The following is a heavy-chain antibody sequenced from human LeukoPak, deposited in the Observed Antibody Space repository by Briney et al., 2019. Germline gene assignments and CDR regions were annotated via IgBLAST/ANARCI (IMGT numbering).Heavy chain of an antibody. J-gene: IGHJ4*02. V-gene: IGHV4-61*02. CDR3: ARVGKYSSSSGTVDY. CDR1: GGSISSGSYY. D-gene: IGHD6-6*01. CDR2: IYTSGST. Sequence: PSETLSLTCTVSGGSISSGSYYWSWIRQPAGKGLEWIGRIYTSGSTNYNPSLKSRVTISVDTSKNQFSLKLSSVTAADTAVYYCARVGKYSSSSGTVDYWGQGTLVTVSS.